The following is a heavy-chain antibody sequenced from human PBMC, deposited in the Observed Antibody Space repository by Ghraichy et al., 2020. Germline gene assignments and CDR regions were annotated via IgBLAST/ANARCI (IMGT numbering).Heavy chain of an antibody. CDR3: AKDLLSWAAADY. D-gene: IGHD6-13*01. CDR1: GFTFSSNA. V-gene: IGHV3-23*01. CDR2: IGSDERT. J-gene: IGHJ4*02. Sequence: GESLNISCVASGFTFSSNAMSWVRQAPGKGLEWVSGIGSDERTHYADSVKGRFSISRDNSKNTLYLQMSSLRVEDTAVYYCAKDLLSWAAADYWGQGTLVTVSS.